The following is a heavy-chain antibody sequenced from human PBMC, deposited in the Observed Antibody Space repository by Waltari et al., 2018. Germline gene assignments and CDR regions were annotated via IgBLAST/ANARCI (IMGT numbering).Heavy chain of an antibody. Sequence: QVQLVQSGAEVKKPGSSVKVSCKASGGTFSSYAIRWVRQAPGQGLGGLVGIITSCGTAKYGRTFRGRVTIPADESTGTAYMELSSLRSEDKAVYYCVGRTSSSWYRPFDPWGQGTLVTVSS. CDR1: GGTFSSYA. CDR3: VGRTSSSWYRPFDP. V-gene: IGHV1-69*01. CDR2: IITSCGTA. D-gene: IGHD6-13*01. J-gene: IGHJ5*02.